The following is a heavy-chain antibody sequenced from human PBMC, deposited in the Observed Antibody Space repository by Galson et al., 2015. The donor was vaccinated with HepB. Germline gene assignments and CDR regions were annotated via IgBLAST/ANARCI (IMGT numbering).Heavy chain of an antibody. J-gene: IGHJ4*02. D-gene: IGHD3-16*01. CDR3: ATERGSD. CDR1: GFTFSSST. Sequence: SLRLSCAASGFTFSSSTMSWVRQAPGKGLEWVSSITGSSAIMYYADSVKGRFTISRDNAKNSLYLQMTSLRDEDTAVYYCATERGSDWGQAAMVTVSS. V-gene: IGHV3-48*02. CDR2: ITGSSAIM.